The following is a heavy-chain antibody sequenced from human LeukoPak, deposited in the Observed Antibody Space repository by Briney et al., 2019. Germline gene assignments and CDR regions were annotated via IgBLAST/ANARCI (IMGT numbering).Heavy chain of an antibody. CDR2: IYYSGST. CDR3: ARSGYSHRFDY. Sequence: KPSETLSLTCTVSGGSISSYYWSWIRQPPGKGLEWIGYIYYSGSTNYNPSLKSRVTISVDTSKNQFSLKLSSVTAADTAVYYCARSGYSHRFDYWGQGTLVSVSS. CDR1: GGSISSYY. J-gene: IGHJ4*02. D-gene: IGHD5-18*01. V-gene: IGHV4-59*01.